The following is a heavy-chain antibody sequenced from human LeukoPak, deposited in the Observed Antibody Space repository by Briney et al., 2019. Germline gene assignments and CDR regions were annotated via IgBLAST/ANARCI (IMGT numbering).Heavy chain of an antibody. CDR1: GFTFSNYA. Sequence: GGSLRLSCAASGFTFSNYAMTWVRQAPGKGLEWVSAISGSGDNTYYTDSVKGQFFISRDNSKNTLYLQLNNLTAEDTALYYCSTGGRYIYYMDVWGKGTTVTVSS. CDR3: STGGRYIYYMDV. J-gene: IGHJ6*03. D-gene: IGHD3-9*01. CDR2: ISGSGDNT. V-gene: IGHV3-23*01.